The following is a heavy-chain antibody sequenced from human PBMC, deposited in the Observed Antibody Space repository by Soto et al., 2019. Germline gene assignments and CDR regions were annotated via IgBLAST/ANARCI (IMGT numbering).Heavy chain of an antibody. CDR2: ISGSGGST. CDR3: AKGPSAQFYYYYYMDV. V-gene: IGHV3-23*01. Sequence: GGSLRLSCAASGFTFSSYAMSWVRQAPGKGLEWVSAISGSGGSTYYADSVKGRFTISRDNSKNTLYLQMNSLRAEDTAVYYCAKGPSAQFYYYYYMDVWGKGTTVTVSS. J-gene: IGHJ6*03. CDR1: GFTFSSYA.